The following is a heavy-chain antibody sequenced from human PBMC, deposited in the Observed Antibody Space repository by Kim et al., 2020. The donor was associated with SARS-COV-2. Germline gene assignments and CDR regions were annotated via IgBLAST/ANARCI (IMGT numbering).Heavy chain of an antibody. D-gene: IGHD1-26*01. CDR1: GFTFSSYA. V-gene: IGHV3-30*04. CDR3: ARSIGSFGGEYYFDY. Sequence: GGSLRLSCAASGFTFSSYAMHWVRQAPGKGLEWVAVISYDGSNKYYADSVKGRFTISRDNSKNTLYLQMNSLRAEDTAVYYCARSIGSFGGEYYFDYWGQGTLVTVSS. J-gene: IGHJ4*02. CDR2: ISYDGSNK.